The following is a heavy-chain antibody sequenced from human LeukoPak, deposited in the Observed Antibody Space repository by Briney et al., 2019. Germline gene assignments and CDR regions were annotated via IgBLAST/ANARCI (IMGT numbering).Heavy chain of an antibody. J-gene: IGHJ3*02. V-gene: IGHV3-21*01. Sequence: PSETLSLTCTVSGGSISSYYWSWVRQAPGKGLEWVSSISSSSSYIYYADSVKGRFTISRDNAKNSLYLQMNSLRAEDTAVYYCARDYNWNYAIDIWGQGTMVTVSS. CDR1: GGSISSYY. D-gene: IGHD1-7*01. CDR2: ISSSSSYI. CDR3: ARDYNWNYAIDI.